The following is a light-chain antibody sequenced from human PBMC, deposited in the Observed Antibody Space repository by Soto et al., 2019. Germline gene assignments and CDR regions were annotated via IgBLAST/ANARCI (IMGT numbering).Light chain of an antibody. Sequence: QSALTQPPSVSGYPGLSVTISCTGSSSDIGSYTRVSWYQQPPASAPKLLIYEVTRRASGAPDRFSGSASGNTASLTISGVQAEDEADYYCSSYTSFDTVIFGGGTKVTVL. CDR1: SSDIGSYTR. CDR2: EVT. J-gene: IGLJ2*01. V-gene: IGLV2-18*02. CDR3: SSYTSFDTVI.